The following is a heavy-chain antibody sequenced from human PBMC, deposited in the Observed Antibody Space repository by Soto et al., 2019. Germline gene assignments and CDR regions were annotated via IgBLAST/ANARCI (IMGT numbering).Heavy chain of an antibody. V-gene: IGHV1-69*01. CDR3: AGSGGYSYCHVDY. CDR2: IIPIFGTA. CDR1: GGTFSSYA. D-gene: IGHD5-18*01. J-gene: IGHJ4*02. Sequence: QVQLVQSGAEVKKPGSSVKFSCKASGGTFSSYAISWVRQAPGQGLEWMEGIIPIFGTANYAQKFQGRVTITADESTSTAYTELISLRSEYPAVYYCAGSGGYSYCHVDYWGQGTLVTVSS.